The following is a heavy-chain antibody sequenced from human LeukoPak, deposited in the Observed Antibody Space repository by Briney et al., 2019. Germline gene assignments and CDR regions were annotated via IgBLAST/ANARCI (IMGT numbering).Heavy chain of an antibody. V-gene: IGHV4-59*01. Sequence: SETLSLTCTVSNDSFSNYYWTWIRQSPGKALEWIGYVYYTDKTHYNPSLKSRVFISADTSQNQFSLRLSSVTAADTAVYYCARGRKYYYYYYMDVWGKGTTVTVSS. CDR2: VYYTDKT. CDR3: ARGRKYYYYYYMDV. J-gene: IGHJ6*03. CDR1: NDSFSNYY.